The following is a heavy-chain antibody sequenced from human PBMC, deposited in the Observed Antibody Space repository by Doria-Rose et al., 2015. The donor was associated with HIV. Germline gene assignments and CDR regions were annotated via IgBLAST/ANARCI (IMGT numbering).Heavy chain of an antibody. Sequence: QVQLVQSGPVLVKPAETLTLTCTVSGVSLSSPGMGVSWIRQPPGKALEWLAKIFSDDERSYKTSLKSRLTISRCTSKSQVVLTMTDMDPVDTATYYCARIKSSRWYHKYYFDFWGQGTLVIVSA. V-gene: IGHV2-26*01. CDR1: GVSLSSPGMG. CDR2: IFSDDER. J-gene: IGHJ4*02. D-gene: IGHD6-13*01. CDR3: ARIKSSRWYHKYYFDF.